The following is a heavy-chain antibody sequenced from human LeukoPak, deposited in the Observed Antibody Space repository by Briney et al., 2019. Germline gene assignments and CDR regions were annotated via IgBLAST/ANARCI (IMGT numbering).Heavy chain of an antibody. CDR1: GFTFSSYA. V-gene: IGHV3-23*01. CDR3: AKDLDYATSGYYFDY. J-gene: IGHJ4*02. CDR2: IGAGGTFT. Sequence: SGGSLRLSCTASGFTFSSYAMNWVRQAPGKGLEWVSGIGAGGTFTYYADSVKGRFTISRDNSRNTLYLQMNSLRADDTAVYYCAKDLDYATSGYYFDYWGQGPLVTVSS. D-gene: IGHD4-17*01.